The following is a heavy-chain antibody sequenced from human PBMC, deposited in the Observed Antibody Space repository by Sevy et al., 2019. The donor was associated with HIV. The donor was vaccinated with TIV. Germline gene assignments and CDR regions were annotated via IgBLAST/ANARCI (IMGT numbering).Heavy chain of an antibody. CDR1: GGSISSSSYY. V-gene: IGHV4-39*01. J-gene: IGHJ4*02. Sequence: SENLSLTCTVSGGSISSSSYYWGWIRQPPGKGLEWIGSIYYSGSTYYNPSLKSRVTISVDTSKNQFSLKLSSVTAADTAVYYCARLNRGSGYFYFDYWGQGTLVTVSS. CDR3: ARLNRGSGYFYFDY. D-gene: IGHD3-22*01. CDR2: IYYSGST.